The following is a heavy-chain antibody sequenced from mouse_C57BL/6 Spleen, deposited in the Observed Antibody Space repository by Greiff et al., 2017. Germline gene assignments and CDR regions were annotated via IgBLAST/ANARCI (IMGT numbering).Heavy chain of an antibody. CDR3: ARNLWDYFDY. D-gene: IGHD1-1*01. V-gene: IGHV1-82*01. Sequence: VQLVESGPELVKPGASVKISCKASGYAFSSSWMNWVKQRPGKGLEWIGRIYPGDGDTNYNGKFKGKATLTADKSSSTAYMQLSSLTSEDSAVYFCARNLWDYFDYWGQGTTLTVSS. CDR1: GYAFSSSW. J-gene: IGHJ2*01. CDR2: IYPGDGDT.